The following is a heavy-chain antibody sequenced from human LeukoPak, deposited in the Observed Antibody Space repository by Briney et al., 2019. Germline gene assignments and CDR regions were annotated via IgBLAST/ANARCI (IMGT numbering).Heavy chain of an antibody. D-gene: IGHD3-10*01. CDR3: ARTRGYYYYYMDV. CDR1: GGSISSGSYY. V-gene: IGHV4-61*02. J-gene: IGHJ6*03. CDR2: IYTSGST. Sequence: SSETLSLTCTVSGGSISSGSYYWSWIRQPAGKGLEWIGRIYTSGSTNYNPSLKSRVTISVDTSKNQFSPKLSSVTAADTAVYYCARTRGYYYYYMDVWGKGTTVTVSS.